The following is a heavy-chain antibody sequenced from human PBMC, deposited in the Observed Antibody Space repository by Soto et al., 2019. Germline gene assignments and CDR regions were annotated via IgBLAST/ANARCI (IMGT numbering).Heavy chain of an antibody. J-gene: IGHJ6*02. Sequence: SGPTLVNPTQTLTLTCTFSGFSLSTSGMRVSWIRQPPGKALEWLARIDWDDDKFYSTSLKTRLTISKGTSKNQVVLTMTNMDPVDTATYYCARDPAEGYCSGGSCYPYYYYGMDVWGQGTTVTVSS. CDR1: GFSLSTSGMR. CDR2: IDWDDDK. CDR3: ARDPAEGYCSGGSCYPYYYYGMDV. D-gene: IGHD2-15*01. V-gene: IGHV2-70*04.